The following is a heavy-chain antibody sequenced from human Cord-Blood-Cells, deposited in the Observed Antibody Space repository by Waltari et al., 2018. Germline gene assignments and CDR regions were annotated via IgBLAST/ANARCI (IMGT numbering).Heavy chain of an antibody. J-gene: IGHJ4*02. CDR3: ARVTGTYYFDY. D-gene: IGHD1-20*01. Sequence: EVQLVESGGGLVQPGGSLRLSCAASGFTASSQYMSWVRQAPGKGLEWVSVIYSGGSTYYADSVKGRFTISRHNSKNTLYLQMNSLRAEDTAVYYCARVTGTYYFDYWGQGTLVTVSS. V-gene: IGHV3-53*04. CDR1: GFTASSQY. CDR2: IYSGGST.